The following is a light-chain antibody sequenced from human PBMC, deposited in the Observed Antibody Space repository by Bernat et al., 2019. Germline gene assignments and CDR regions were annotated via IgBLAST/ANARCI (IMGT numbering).Light chain of an antibody. CDR2: DNN. CDR3: GTWDSSLSAVV. J-gene: IGLJ2*01. Sequence: QSVLTQPPSVSAAPGQKVTISCSGSSSNIRNNYVSWYQQLPGTAPKVLIYDNNKRPSGIPDRFSGSKSGTSATLGITGLQTGDEADYYCGTWDSSLSAVVFGGGTKVTVL. CDR1: SSNIRNNY. V-gene: IGLV1-51*01.